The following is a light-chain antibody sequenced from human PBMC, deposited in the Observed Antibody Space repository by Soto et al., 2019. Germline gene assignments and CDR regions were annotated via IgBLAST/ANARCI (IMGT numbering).Light chain of an antibody. CDR3: QQYGSSPT. Sequence: EIVLTQSPATLSVSPGESATLSCRASQNIGSNLAWYRHKPGQAPRLLISGASTRATGVPARFSGSGSGTEFALTISRLEPEDFAVYYCQQYGSSPTFGQGTKVDI. CDR1: QNIGSN. CDR2: GAS. J-gene: IGKJ1*01. V-gene: IGKV3-15*01.